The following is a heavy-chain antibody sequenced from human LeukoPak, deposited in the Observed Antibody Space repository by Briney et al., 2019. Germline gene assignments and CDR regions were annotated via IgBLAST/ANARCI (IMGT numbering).Heavy chain of an antibody. V-gene: IGHV3-21*01. Sequence: PGGSLRLSCAASGFTFSSYSMNWVRQAPGKGLEWVSSISSSSSYIYYADSVKGRFTISRDNAKNSLYLQMNSLRAEDTAVYYCARAGVAARPVHYYYYMDVWGKGTTVTVSS. J-gene: IGHJ6*03. CDR1: GFTFSSYS. CDR3: ARAGVAARPVHYYYYMDV. CDR2: ISSSSSYI. D-gene: IGHD6-6*01.